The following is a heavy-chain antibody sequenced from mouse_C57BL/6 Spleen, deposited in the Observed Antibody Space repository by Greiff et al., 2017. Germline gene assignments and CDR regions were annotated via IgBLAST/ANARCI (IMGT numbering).Heavy chain of an antibody. V-gene: IGHV1-54*01. D-gene: IGHD1-1*01. CDR1: GYAFTNYL. Sequence: VQLQQSGAGLVRPGTSVKVSCTASGYAFTNYLIEWVKQRPGQGLEWIGVINPGSGGTNYNEKFKGKATLTADKSSSTAYMQLSRLTSEDSAVYFCARSRGYYGSSPYYAMDYWGQGTSVTVSS. CDR3: ARSRGYYGSSPYYAMDY. J-gene: IGHJ4*01. CDR2: INPGSGGT.